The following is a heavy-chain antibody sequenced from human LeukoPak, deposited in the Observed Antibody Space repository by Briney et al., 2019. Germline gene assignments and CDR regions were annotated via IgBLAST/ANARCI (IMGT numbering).Heavy chain of an antibody. Sequence: PSETLSLTCTVSGDSISTYYWSWIRQPPEKGLEWIAYIYYSGSTNYNPSLKSRVTISVDTSKNQFSLKLSSVTAADTAVYYCARTAGSTNYAMDVWGQGTTVTVSS. CDR3: ARTAGSTNYAMDV. D-gene: IGHD2-2*01. V-gene: IGHV4-59*01. CDR2: IYYSGST. CDR1: GDSISTYY. J-gene: IGHJ6*02.